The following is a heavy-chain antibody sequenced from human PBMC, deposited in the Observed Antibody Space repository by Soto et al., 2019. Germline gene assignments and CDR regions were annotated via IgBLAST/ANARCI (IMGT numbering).Heavy chain of an antibody. CDR3: ARDRETTVTTLDYFDY. D-gene: IGHD4-17*01. J-gene: IGHJ4*02. CDR2: ISYDGSNK. V-gene: IGHV3-30*03. Sequence: PGGSLRLSCAASGFTFSSYGMHWVRQAPGKGLEWVAVISYDGSNKYYADSVKGRFTISRDNSKNTLYLQMNSLRAEDTAVYYCARDRETTVTTLDYFDYWGQGTLVTVSS. CDR1: GFTFSSYG.